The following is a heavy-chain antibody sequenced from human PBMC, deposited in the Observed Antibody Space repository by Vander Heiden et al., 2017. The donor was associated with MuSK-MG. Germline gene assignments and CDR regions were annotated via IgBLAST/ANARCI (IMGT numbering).Heavy chain of an antibody. CDR1: GSNLDDYA. V-gene: IGHV3-9*01. Sequence: EVQLVESGGGLVQPGRSLRLPCAAPGSNLDDYAMHWVRQAPGKGLEWVSGISWNSGSIGYADSVKGRFTISRDNAKNSLYLQMNSLRAEDTALYYCAKVSKVGATTDAFDIWGQGTMVTVSS. J-gene: IGHJ3*02. CDR2: ISWNSGSI. D-gene: IGHD1-26*01. CDR3: AKVSKVGATTDAFDI.